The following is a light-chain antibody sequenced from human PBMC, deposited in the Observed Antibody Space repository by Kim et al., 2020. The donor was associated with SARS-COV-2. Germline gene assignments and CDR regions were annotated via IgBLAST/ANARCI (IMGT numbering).Light chain of an antibody. CDR3: CSYAGRDTFVL. CDR2: DVN. CDR1: NSDVGIYNL. J-gene: IGLJ2*01. Sequence: QSALTQPASVSGSPGQSITISCSGTNSDVGIYNLVSWFQHHPDTAPKLIIYDVNKRPSGVSDRFSGSKSANTASLTISGLQSEDEADYFCCSYAGRDTFVLFGGGTKVTVL. V-gene: IGLV2-23*02.